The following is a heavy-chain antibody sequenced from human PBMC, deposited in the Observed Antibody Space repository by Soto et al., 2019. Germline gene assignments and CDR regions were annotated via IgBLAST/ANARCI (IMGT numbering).Heavy chain of an antibody. CDR1: GGSFSGNH. J-gene: IGHJ5*02. Sequence: PSETLSLTCAVYGGSFSGNHWTWIRQVPGKGLEWIGEINHSGSTNYNPSLKSRVTISVDTSKNQISLKLNSVTAADTAVYYCARRYCSTTSCLAGFDPWGRGTLVIVSS. D-gene: IGHD2-2*01. V-gene: IGHV4-34*01. CDR2: INHSGST. CDR3: ARRYCSTTSCLAGFDP.